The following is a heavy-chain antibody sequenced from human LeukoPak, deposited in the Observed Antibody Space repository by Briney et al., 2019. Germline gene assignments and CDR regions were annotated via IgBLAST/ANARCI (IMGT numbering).Heavy chain of an antibody. CDR1: GYTLSELS. D-gene: IGHD6-6*01. J-gene: IGHJ5*02. V-gene: IGHV1-24*01. CDR2: FDPEEGEK. Sequence: ASVKVSCKVSGYTLSELSMHWVRQAPGKGLKWMGGFDPEEGEKIYAQKFQGRVTMTEDTSTDTAYMELSSLRSEDTAVYFCATERSVSSRSSDNWFDPWGQGTLVIVSS. CDR3: ATERSVSSRSSDNWFDP.